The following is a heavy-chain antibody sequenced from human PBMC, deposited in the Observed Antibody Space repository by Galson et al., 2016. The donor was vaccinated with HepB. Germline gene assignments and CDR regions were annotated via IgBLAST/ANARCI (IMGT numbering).Heavy chain of an antibody. D-gene: IGHD3-10*01. CDR3: ARDNFYGSGTYPPYYYYMDV. J-gene: IGHJ6*03. Sequence: SLRLSCAASGFTVSRNQMTWVRQAPGKGLEWVSVIYTGGSTYYGDSVKGRFTISRDNSTNKLYLQINSLRAEDTAVYYCARDNFYGSGTYPPYYYYMDVWGKGTTVTVSS. V-gene: IGHV3-53*01. CDR1: GFTVSRNQ. CDR2: IYTGGST.